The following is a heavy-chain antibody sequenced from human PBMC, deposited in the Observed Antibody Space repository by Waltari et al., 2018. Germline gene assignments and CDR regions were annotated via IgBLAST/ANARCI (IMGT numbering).Heavy chain of an antibody. CDR2: IYSRGAT. CDR3: ARHCGGDCLHWYFDL. CDR1: GFTVNNNY. J-gene: IGHJ2*01. V-gene: IGHV3-66*02. Sequence: ELQLVESGGGLVQPGGSLRLSCAASGFTVNNNYMSWVRQAPGKGLECVSIIYSRGATYYAESVKGRFTISRDNSNTLYLQMRSLRTEDTAVYYCARHCGGDCLHWYFDLWGRGTLVTVSS. D-gene: IGHD2-21*01.